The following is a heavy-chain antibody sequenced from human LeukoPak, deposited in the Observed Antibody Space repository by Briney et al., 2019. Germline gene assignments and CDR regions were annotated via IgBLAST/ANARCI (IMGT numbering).Heavy chain of an antibody. J-gene: IGHJ4*02. CDR1: GGSISSSNW. CDR2: IYYTGST. V-gene: IGHV4-4*02. Sequence: SGTLSLTCAVSGGSISSSNWWSWVRQPPGKGLEWIGYIYYTGSTNCNPSLKSRVTISVDTSKNQFSLKLSSVTAADTAVYYCASVGTTVDYWGQGTLVTVSS. D-gene: IGHD4-17*01. CDR3: ASVGTTVDY.